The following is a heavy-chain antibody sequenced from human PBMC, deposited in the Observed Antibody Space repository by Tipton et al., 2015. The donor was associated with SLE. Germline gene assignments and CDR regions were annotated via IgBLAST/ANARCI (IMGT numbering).Heavy chain of an antibody. V-gene: IGHV4-39*07. J-gene: IGHJ6*02. CDR1: GGSISSSSYY. D-gene: IGHD1-1*01. Sequence: LRLSCTVSGGSISSSSYYWGWIRQPPGKGLEWIGSIYYSGGTYYNPSLKSRVTISVDTSKNQFSLKLSSVTAADTAVYYCARHMTDDARGMDVWGQGTTVTVSS. CDR2: IYYSGGT. CDR3: ARHMTDDARGMDV.